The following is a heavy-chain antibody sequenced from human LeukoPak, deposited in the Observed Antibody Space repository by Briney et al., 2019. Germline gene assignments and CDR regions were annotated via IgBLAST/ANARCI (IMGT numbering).Heavy chain of an antibody. Sequence: PGGSLRLSCAASGFTFSSYGMHWVRQAPGKGLEWVAVIWYDGSNKYYADSVKGRFTISRDNSKNTLYLQMNSLRAEDAAVYYCARDGRRYCSSTSCYNVDYWGQGTLVTVSS. D-gene: IGHD2-2*02. V-gene: IGHV3-33*01. CDR1: GFTFSSYG. CDR3: ARDGRRYCSSTSCYNVDY. J-gene: IGHJ4*02. CDR2: IWYDGSNK.